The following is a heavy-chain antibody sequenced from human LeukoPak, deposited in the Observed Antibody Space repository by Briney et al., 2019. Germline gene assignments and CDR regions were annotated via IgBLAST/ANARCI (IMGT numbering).Heavy chain of an antibody. CDR2: IYDSEST. D-gene: IGHD4-17*01. CDR3: AREGYGAPYYFDY. J-gene: IGHJ4*01. Sequence: SQTLSLTCTVSGGSIISGGYYWSWIRQYPGKSLEWIGYIYDSESTYYNPSLKSRVTIAVDASKNQFSLNLSSVTAADTALYYCAREGYGAPYYFDYWGQGTLVTVSS. CDR1: GGSIISGGYY. V-gene: IGHV4-31*03.